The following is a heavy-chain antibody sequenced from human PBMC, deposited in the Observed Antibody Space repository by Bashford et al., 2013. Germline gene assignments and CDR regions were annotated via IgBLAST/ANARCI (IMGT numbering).Heavy chain of an antibody. CDR1: GYTFTGYY. CDR2: INPNSGGT. Sequence: ASVKVSCKASGYTFTGYYMHWVRQAPGQGLEWMGRINPNSGGTNYAQKFQGRVTMTRDTSISTAYMELSRLRSDDTAVYYCARDEDYYYYMDVWGKGTTVTVSS. CDR3: ARDEDYYYYMDV. J-gene: IGHJ6*03. V-gene: IGHV1-2*06.